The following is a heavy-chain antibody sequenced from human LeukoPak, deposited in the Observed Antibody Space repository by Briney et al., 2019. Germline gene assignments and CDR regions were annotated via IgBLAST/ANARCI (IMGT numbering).Heavy chain of an antibody. CDR3: GRGHWGLDY. V-gene: IGHV3-11*04. J-gene: IGHJ4*02. CDR2: ISNSGSSI. Sequence: PGGSLRLSCAASGFTFSDSYMTWIRQAPGKGLEWVSYISNSGSSIYYADSVKGRFTTSRDNAKSSLYLQMKSLRAEDTAVYYCGRGHWGLDYWGQGALVTVSS. D-gene: IGHD7-27*01. CDR1: GFTFSDSY.